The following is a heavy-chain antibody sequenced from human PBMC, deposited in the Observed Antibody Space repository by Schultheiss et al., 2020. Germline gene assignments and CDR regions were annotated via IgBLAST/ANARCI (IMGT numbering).Heavy chain of an antibody. D-gene: IGHD2-8*02. V-gene: IGHV4-59*08. CDR1: GGSISTYY. CDR3: ARQYCSGGVCYPYYFDY. CDR2: ISYSGST. J-gene: IGHJ4*02. Sequence: GSLRLSCTVSGGSISTYYWSWIRQPPGKGLEWIGYISYSGSTKYNPSLKTRVTISVDTSKNQFSLKLSSVTAADTAVYYCARQYCSGGVCYPYYFDYWGQGTLVTVSS.